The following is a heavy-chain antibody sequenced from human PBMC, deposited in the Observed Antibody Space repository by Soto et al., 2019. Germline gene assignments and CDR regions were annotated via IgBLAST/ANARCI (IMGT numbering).Heavy chain of an antibody. V-gene: IGHV4-31*03. Sequence: SETLSLTCTVSGDSISSGGYYCSLIRQHPGKGIKRIGYIYYSGSTYYNPSLKSRVTISVDTSKNQFSLKLSSVTAADTAVYYCARVSVVAATTYAAFDIWGQGTMVTVS. CDR2: IYYSGST. CDR1: GDSISSGGYY. CDR3: ARVSVVAATTYAAFDI. J-gene: IGHJ3*02. D-gene: IGHD2-15*01.